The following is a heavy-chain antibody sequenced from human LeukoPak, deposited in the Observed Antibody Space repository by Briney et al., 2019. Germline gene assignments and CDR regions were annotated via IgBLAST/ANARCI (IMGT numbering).Heavy chain of an antibody. V-gene: IGHV1-69*13. J-gene: IGHJ3*02. D-gene: IGHD5-18*01. CDR2: IIPIFGTA. CDR1: GYTFTSYG. CDR3: ARGNTDHAFDI. Sequence: GASVKVSCKASGYTFTSYGISWVRQAPGQGLEWMGGIIPIFGTANYAQKFQGRVTITADESTSTAYMELSSLRSEDTAVYYCARGNTDHAFDIWGQGTMVTVSS.